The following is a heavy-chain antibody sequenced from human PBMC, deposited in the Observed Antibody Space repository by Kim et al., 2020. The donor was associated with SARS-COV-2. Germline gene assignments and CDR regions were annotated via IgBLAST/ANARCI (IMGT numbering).Heavy chain of an antibody. D-gene: IGHD5-18*01. CDR3: ARDANRGYSYGWTYYYYG. CDR1: GFTFSSYS. CDR2: ISYDGSNK. J-gene: IGHJ6*01. Sequence: GGSLRLSCAASGFTFSSYSMNWVRQAPGKGLEWVAVISYDGSNKNFADSVKGRFTISRDNSKNTLSLQMNSLRAEDTAVYYCARDANRGYSYGWTYYYYG. V-gene: IGHV3-30*03.